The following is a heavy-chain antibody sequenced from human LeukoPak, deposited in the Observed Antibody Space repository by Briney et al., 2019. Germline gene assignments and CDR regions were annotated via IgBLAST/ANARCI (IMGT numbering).Heavy chain of an antibody. CDR2: IIPIFGTA. CDR1: GGTFSSYA. V-gene: IGHV1-69*05. J-gene: IGHJ6*03. D-gene: IGHD6-19*01. CDR3: ARDNSGWSDPRGYYYYYYMDV. Sequence: ASVKVSCKASGGTFSSYAISWVRQAPGQGLEWMGRIIPIFGTANYAQTFQGRDTTTTDESPSTAYMELSSLRSEDTAVYYCARDNSGWSDPRGYYYYYYMDVWGKGTTVTVSS.